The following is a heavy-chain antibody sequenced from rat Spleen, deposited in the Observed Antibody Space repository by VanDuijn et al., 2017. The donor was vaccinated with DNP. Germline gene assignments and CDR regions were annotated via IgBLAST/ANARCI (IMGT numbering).Heavy chain of an antibody. CDR3: TSPVPSGHYVMDA. CDR2: ISYDGVHA. D-gene: IGHD4-3*01. J-gene: IGHJ4*01. V-gene: IGHV5S13*01. Sequence: EVQLVESGGDLVQPGRSLKVSCVASGFSFSKYGMAWVRQAPTKGLEWVASISYDGVHAYYRGSVKGRFTISRDNAKNSLYLQMDSLRSEDTATYYCTSPVPSGHYVMDAWGQGTSVTVSS. CDR1: GFSFSKYG.